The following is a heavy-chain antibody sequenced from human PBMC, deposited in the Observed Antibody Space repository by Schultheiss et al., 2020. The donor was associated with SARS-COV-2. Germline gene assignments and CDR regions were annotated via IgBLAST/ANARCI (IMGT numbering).Heavy chain of an antibody. J-gene: IGHJ5*02. CDR2: IVVGSGNT. V-gene: IGHV1-58*02. CDR1: GFTFTTST. D-gene: IGHD6-19*01. Sequence: SVKVSCKASGFTFTTSTMHWMRQARGQHLEWIGWIVVGSGNTNYAQKFQERVTITRDMSTSTAYMELSSLRSEDTAVYYCAAEGILGIAVAGTNRFDPWGQGKPGHRLL. CDR3: AAEGILGIAVAGTNRFDP.